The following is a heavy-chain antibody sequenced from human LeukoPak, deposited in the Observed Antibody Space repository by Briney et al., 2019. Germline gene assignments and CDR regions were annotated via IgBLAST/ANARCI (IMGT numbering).Heavy chain of an antibody. V-gene: IGHV1-18*01. J-gene: IGHJ3*02. Sequence: ASVKVSCKASGGTSSSYAISWVRQAPGQGLEWMGWISAYNGNTNYAQKLQGRVTMTTDTSTSTAYMELRSLRSDDTAVYYCARDYLSGIAGADAFDIWGQGTMVTVSS. D-gene: IGHD1-26*01. CDR3: ARDYLSGIAGADAFDI. CDR2: ISAYNGNT. CDR1: GGTSSSYA.